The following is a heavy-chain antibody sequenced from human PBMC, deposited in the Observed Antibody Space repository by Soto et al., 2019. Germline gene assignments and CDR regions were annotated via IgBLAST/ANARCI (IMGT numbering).Heavy chain of an antibody. CDR3: AKVKGPAPQAPPNV. D-gene: IGHD2-2*01. J-gene: IGHJ6*02. Sequence: EVQLLESGGGMVQPGGSLRLSCAASGFTFSSYAMSWVRQAPGKGLEWVSAISGSGGSTYYADSVKGRFTISRDNSKNTLYLQMNSLRAEDTAVYYCAKVKGPAPQAPPNVWGQGTTVTVSS. CDR1: GFTFSSYA. CDR2: ISGSGGST. V-gene: IGHV3-23*01.